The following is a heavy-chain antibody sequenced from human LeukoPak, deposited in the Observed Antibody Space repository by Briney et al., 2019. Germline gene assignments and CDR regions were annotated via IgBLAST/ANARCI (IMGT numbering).Heavy chain of an antibody. CDR3: ARDVPLLGTQL. Sequence: VASVKVSCKASGYSFTSYAMNWVRQAPGQGLEWMGWINTNTGNPTYAQGFTGRFVFSLDTSVSTAYLQISSLKAEDTAVYYCARDVPLLGTQLWGQGTLVTVSS. CDR2: INTNTGNP. J-gene: IGHJ1*01. V-gene: IGHV7-4-1*02. D-gene: IGHD2-8*02. CDR1: GYSFTSYA.